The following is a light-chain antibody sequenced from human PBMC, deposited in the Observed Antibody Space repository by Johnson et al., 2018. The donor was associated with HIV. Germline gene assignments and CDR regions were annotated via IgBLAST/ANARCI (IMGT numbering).Light chain of an antibody. V-gene: IGLV1-51*01. CDR3: GTWDSSLSAGPYV. Sequence: QSVLTQPPSVSAAPGQKVTISCSGSSSNIGNNYVSWYQQLPGTAPKLLIYDNNKRPSGTPDRFSGSKSGTSATLGITGLQTGDEADYYCGTWDSSLSAGPYVFGTGTKVTVL. CDR1: SSNIGNNY. CDR2: DNN. J-gene: IGLJ1*01.